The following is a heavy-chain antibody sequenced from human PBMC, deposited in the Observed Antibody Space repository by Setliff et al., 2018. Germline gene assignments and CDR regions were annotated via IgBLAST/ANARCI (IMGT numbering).Heavy chain of an antibody. Sequence: PGGSLRLSCAASGFTFSSYEMNWVRQAPGKGLEWVSKTHTDGITIYSDSVRGRFTISRDSAKNSLYLQMNSLRVEDTAVYYCARDVFDFRTGQAGPWGQGTLVTVSS. CDR1: GFTFSSYE. CDR2: THTDGITI. CDR3: ARDVFDFRTGQAGP. J-gene: IGHJ5*02. V-gene: IGHV3-48*03. D-gene: IGHD3-3*01.